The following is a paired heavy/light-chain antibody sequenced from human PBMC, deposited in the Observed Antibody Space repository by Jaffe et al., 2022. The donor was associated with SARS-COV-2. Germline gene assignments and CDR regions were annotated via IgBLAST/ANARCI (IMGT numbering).Light chain of an antibody. CDR1: KLGDKY. CDR3: QAWDSSTGDVV. V-gene: IGLV3-1*01. Sequence: SYELTQPPSVSVSPGQTASITCSGDKLGDKYACWYQQKPGQSPVLVIYQDSKRPSGIPERFSGSNSGNTATLTISGTQAMDEADYYCQAWDSSTGDVVFGGGTKLTVL. CDR2: QDS. J-gene: IGLJ2*01.
Heavy chain of an antibody. D-gene: IGHD3-3*01. CDR3: ARDGPGGYYDFWSGRYYFDY. CDR1: GGSISSYY. Sequence: QVQLQESGPGLVKPSETLSLTCTVSGGSISSYYWSWIRQPAGKGLEWIGRIYTSGSTNYNPSLKSRVTMSVDTSKNQFSLKLSSVTAADTAVYYCARDGPGGYYDFWSGRYYFDYWGQGTLVTVSS. J-gene: IGHJ4*02. CDR2: IYTSGST. V-gene: IGHV4-4*07.